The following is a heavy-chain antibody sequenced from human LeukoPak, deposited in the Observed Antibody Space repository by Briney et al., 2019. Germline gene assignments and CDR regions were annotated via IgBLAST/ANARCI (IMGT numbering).Heavy chain of an antibody. V-gene: IGHV4-4*07. D-gene: IGHD3-3*01. Sequence: PSETLSLTCTVSGGSISCYYWSWIRQPAGKGLEWIGRIYTSGSTNYNPSLKSRVTISVDTSKNQFSLKLSSVTAADTAVYYCARDRESGVFGVVIGDYYFDYWGQGTLVTVSS. CDR3: ARDRESGVFGVVIGDYYFDY. CDR2: IYTSGST. J-gene: IGHJ4*02. CDR1: GGSISCYY.